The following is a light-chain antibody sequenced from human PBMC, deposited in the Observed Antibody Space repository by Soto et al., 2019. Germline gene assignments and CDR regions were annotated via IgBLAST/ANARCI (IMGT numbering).Light chain of an antibody. Sequence: EIVLTHSPGTLSLSPGERATLSCRASQSISSNYLAWYQQTPGQAPRLLIYDASSRADGIPARFSGIGSGTDFTLTISRLEAEDFGVDYGQQYAGSPRTFGQGTKVEVK. CDR2: DAS. J-gene: IGKJ1*01. V-gene: IGKV3-20*01. CDR3: QQYAGSPRT. CDR1: QSISSNY.